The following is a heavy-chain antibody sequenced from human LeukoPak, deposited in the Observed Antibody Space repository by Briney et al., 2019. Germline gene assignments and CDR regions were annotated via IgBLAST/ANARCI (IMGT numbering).Heavy chain of an antibody. V-gene: IGHV5-51*01. D-gene: IGHD3-9*01. J-gene: IGHJ5*02. Sequence: GESLKISCKGSGYSFTSYWIGWVRQMPGKGLEWMGIIYPGDSDTRYSPSFQGQVTISADKSISTAYLQWSSLKASDTAMYYCARRRSDILTGYPTNWFDPWGQGTLVTVSS. CDR2: IYPGDSDT. CDR1: GYSFTSYW. CDR3: ARRRSDILTGYPTNWFDP.